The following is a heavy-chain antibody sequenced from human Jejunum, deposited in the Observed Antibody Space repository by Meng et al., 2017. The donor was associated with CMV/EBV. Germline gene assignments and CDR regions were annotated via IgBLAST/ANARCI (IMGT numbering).Heavy chain of an antibody. CDR1: FSISSKY. Sequence: FSISSKYMSGVRQAPGKGLEWVSAIYAAGRTDYADSVKGRFTMSSDKSKNIVYLQMNSLRAEDTAIYYCARDDKDCRSSSCYAFDYWGQGTVVTVSS. CDR2: IYAAGRT. D-gene: IGHD2-2*01. V-gene: IGHV3-53*01. J-gene: IGHJ4*02. CDR3: ARDDKDCRSSSCYAFDY.